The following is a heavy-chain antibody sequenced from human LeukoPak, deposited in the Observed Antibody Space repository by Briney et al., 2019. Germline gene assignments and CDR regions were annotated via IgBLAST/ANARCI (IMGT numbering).Heavy chain of an antibody. Sequence: GGSLRLSCAASGFTFTNAWMTRVRQAPGKGLEWVGRLKSQTDGGTTTYTAPVQGRFTISRDDSKNTLYLQTDSLRDEDTAVYYCARDGVVGVTGFGRYWGQGTLVTVSS. CDR3: ARDGVVGVTGFGRY. CDR1: GFTFTNAW. J-gene: IGHJ4*02. D-gene: IGHD3-22*01. V-gene: IGHV3-15*01. CDR2: LKSQTDGGTT.